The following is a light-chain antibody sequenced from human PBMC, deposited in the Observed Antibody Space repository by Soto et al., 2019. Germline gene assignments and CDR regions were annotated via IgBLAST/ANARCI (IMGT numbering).Light chain of an antibody. V-gene: IGKV3-20*01. CDR3: QQYGSSRVA. CDR1: QSVSSSY. Sequence: EIVLTQSPGTLSLSPGERATLSCRASQSVSSSYLAWYQQKPGQAPRLLIYGASSRATGIPDRFSGSGSGTDFTLTISRLEPEDFAVYYSQQYGSSRVAFGQGTKVDIK. J-gene: IGKJ1*01. CDR2: GAS.